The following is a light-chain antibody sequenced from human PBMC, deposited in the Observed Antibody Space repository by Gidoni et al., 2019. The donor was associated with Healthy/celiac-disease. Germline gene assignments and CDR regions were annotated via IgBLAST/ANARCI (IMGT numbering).Light chain of an antibody. CDR1: QSVLYSSNNKNY. CDR3: QQYYSTPVT. CDR2: WAS. Sequence: DIVMNQSPASLAVSLGERATINCKSSQSVLYSSNNKNYLPWYQQKPGQPPKLLIYWASTRESGVPDRFSGSGSGTDFTRTISSLQAEDVAVYFCQQYYSTPVTFGGGTKVEIK. V-gene: IGKV4-1*01. J-gene: IGKJ4*01.